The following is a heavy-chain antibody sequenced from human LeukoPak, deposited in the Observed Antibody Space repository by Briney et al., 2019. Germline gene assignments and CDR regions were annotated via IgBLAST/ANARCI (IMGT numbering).Heavy chain of an antibody. J-gene: IGHJ4*02. Sequence: GGSLRLSCAASGFTFSSYAMHWVRQAPGKGLEWVAVISYDGSNKYYADSVKGRFTISRDNSKNTLYLQMNCLRAEDTAVYYCARGPPVVVVISGPFDYWGQGTLVTVSS. D-gene: IGHD3-22*01. CDR2: ISYDGSNK. CDR1: GFTFSSYA. CDR3: ARGPPVVVVISGPFDY. V-gene: IGHV3-30*04.